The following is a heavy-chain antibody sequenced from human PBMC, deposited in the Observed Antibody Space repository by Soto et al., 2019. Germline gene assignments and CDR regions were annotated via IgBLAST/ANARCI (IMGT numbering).Heavy chain of an antibody. J-gene: IGHJ5*02. CDR2: IYYSGST. CDR1: SGSISSTIYS. V-gene: IGHV4-61*05. CDR3: LRMTTVTGYNWFDP. D-gene: IGHD4-4*01. Sequence: SETLSLTCTVSSGSISSTIYSWDWIRQPPGKGLEWIGYIYYSGSTNYNPSLKSRVTISVDTSKNQFSLKLSSVTAADTAVYYCLRMTTVTGYNWFDPWGQGTLVTLSS.